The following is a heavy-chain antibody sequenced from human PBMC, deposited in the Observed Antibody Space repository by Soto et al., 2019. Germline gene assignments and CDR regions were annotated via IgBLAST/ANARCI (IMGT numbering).Heavy chain of an antibody. Sequence: QVQLVESGGDVAQPGNSLRLSCAASGFIFTSFGMHWVRKAPGKGLEWVAVISYDGSDENYADSVKGRFTISRDKSTKTVYLQMNSLRPEDTAVYYCAKDYREMSTVAPWFDPWGQGTLVTVPS. J-gene: IGHJ5*02. D-gene: IGHD4-17*01. CDR2: ISYDGSDE. CDR1: GFIFTSFG. CDR3: AKDYREMSTVAPWFDP. V-gene: IGHV3-30*18.